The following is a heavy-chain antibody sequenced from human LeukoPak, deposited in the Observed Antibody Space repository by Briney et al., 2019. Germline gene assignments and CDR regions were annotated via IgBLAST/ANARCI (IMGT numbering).Heavy chain of an antibody. CDR2: ISSSGSTI. Sequence: PGGSLRLSCAASGFTFSDYYMSWIRQAPGKGLEWVSYISSSGSTIHYADSVKGRFTISRDNAKNSLYLQMNSLRAEDTAVYYCARDITVAGTTFDYWGQGTLVTVSS. J-gene: IGHJ4*02. D-gene: IGHD6-19*01. CDR3: ARDITVAGTTFDY. CDR1: GFTFSDYY. V-gene: IGHV3-11*01.